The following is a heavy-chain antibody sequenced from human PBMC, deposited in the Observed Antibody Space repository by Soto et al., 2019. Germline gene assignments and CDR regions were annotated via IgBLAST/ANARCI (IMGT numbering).Heavy chain of an antibody. Sequence: QVQLQESGPGLVKPSQTLSLTCTVSGGSISSGGYYWSWIRQHPGKGLEWIGYIYYSGSTYYNPSLKSRVTISVDTSKNQFSLKLSSVTAADTAVYDCARVVTMVRGVIHTPYFDYWGQGTLVTVSS. V-gene: IGHV4-31*03. J-gene: IGHJ4*02. CDR1: GGSISSGGYY. D-gene: IGHD3-10*01. CDR3: ARVVTMVRGVIHTPYFDY. CDR2: IYYSGST.